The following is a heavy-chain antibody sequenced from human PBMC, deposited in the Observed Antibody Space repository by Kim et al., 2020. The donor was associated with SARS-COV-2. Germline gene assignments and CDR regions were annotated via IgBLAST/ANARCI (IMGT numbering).Heavy chain of an antibody. V-gene: IGHV1-69*13. CDR1: GGTFSSYA. D-gene: IGHD3-10*01. J-gene: IGHJ6*02. CDR2: IIPIFGTA. CDR3: ARERILMVRGVISTSDYYYGMDV. Sequence: SVKVYCKASGGTFSSYAISWVRQAPGQGLEWMGGIIPIFGTANYAQKFQGRVTITADESTSTAYMELSSLRSEDTAVYYCARERILMVRGVISTSDYYYGMDVWGQGTTVTVSS.